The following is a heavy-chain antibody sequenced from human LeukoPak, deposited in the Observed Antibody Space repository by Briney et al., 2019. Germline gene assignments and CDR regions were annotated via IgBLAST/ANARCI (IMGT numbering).Heavy chain of an antibody. CDR3: VKDETGSSWYN. CDR2: INGSGTGT. Sequence: GGSLRLSCAASGFSFRRYYMSWVRQAPGKGLDWVSAINGSGTGTYYADSVKGRFTISRDNSKNTLYLQMNRLRAEDTAVYYCVKDETGSSWYNWGQGTLVTVSS. J-gene: IGHJ4*02. V-gene: IGHV3-23*01. D-gene: IGHD6-13*01. CDR1: GFSFRRYY.